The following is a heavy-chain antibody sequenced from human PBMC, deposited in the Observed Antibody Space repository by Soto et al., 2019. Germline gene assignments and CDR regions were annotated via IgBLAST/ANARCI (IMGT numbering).Heavy chain of an antibody. Sequence: SETLSLTCTVSGGSISSYYWSWIRQPPGKGLEWIGYIYYSGSTNYNPSLKSRVTISVDTSKNQFSLKLSSVTAADTAVYYCARHGNKQWLVPKNPFYFDYWGQGTLVTVSS. CDR1: GGSISSYY. J-gene: IGHJ4*02. CDR2: IYYSGST. CDR3: ARHGNKQWLVPKNPFYFDY. V-gene: IGHV4-59*08. D-gene: IGHD6-19*01.